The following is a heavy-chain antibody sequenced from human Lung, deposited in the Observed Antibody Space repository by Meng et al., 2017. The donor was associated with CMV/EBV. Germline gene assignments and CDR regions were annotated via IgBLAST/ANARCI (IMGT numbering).Heavy chain of an antibody. CDR3: AKGLAGPNFNWFDS. CDR2: ISGNSNTV. CDR1: AFTFSSSA. V-gene: IGHV3-23*01. J-gene: IGHJ5*01. Sequence: ASAFTFSSSASHVVGQPQGKWLDGVSLISGNSNTVDYMDSLKGRFTISRDNSNNTLYLQMNSLGAEDTAIYYCAKGLAGPNFNWFDSWGQGTLVTVSS. D-gene: IGHD6-19*01.